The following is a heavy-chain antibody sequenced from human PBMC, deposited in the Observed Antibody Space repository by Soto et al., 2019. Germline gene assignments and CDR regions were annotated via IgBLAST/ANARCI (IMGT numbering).Heavy chain of an antibody. J-gene: IGHJ4*02. CDR3: ARDSKHGDYFY. V-gene: IGHV3-53*01. D-gene: IGHD4-17*01. CDR1: GFTVSSNY. Sequence: PGGSLRLSCAASGFTVSSNYMSWVRQAPGKGLEWVSVIYSGGSTYYADSVKGRFTISRDNSKNTLYLQMNSLRAEDTAVYYCARDSKHGDYFYWGQGTLVTVSS. CDR2: IYSGGST.